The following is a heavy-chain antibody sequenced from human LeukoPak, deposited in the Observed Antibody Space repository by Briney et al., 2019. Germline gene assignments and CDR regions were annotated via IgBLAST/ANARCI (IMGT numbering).Heavy chain of an antibody. J-gene: IGHJ3*02. V-gene: IGHV3-66*01. CDR2: IYSGGST. CDR1: GFTFSSYW. D-gene: IGHD3-22*01. CDR3: ARDWGSSGSDAFDI. Sequence: GGSLRLSCAASGFTFSSYWMSWVRQAPGKGLEWVSVIYSGGSTYYADSVKGRFTISRDNSKNTLYLQMNSLRAEDTAVYYCARDWGSSGSDAFDIWGQGTMVTVSS.